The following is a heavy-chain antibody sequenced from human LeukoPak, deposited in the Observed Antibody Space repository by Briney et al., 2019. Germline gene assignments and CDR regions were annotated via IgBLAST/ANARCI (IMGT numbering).Heavy chain of an antibody. CDR2: IQVNGDT. V-gene: IGHV4-4*09. D-gene: IGHD2-15*01. CDR1: GDSVSGHY. J-gene: IGHJ4*02. CDR3: ARTARYFDS. Sequence: SETLSLTCTVSGDSVSGHYWSWIRQAPGRGLECIGYIQVNGDTNYNPSLKDRGTLSLDTTKKQYSLRLRSVTAAYTAVYYCARTARYFDSWGPGTLVIVSS.